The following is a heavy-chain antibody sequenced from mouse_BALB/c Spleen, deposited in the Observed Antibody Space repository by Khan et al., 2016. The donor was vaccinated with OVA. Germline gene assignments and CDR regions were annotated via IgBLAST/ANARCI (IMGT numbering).Heavy chain of an antibody. D-gene: IGHD6-1*01. CDR3: TRWGCAAFAY. J-gene: IGHJ3*01. V-gene: IGHV1S81*02. CDR1: GYTFTSYY. CDR2: INPSDGGT. Sequence: QVQLQQPGAELVKPGASVKLSCKASGYTFTSYYMYWVKQRPGQGLEWIGGINPSDGGTNFNEKFKSKATLTVDKSSSPAYMQLSSLTSADSAVYYCTRWGCAAFAYWGQGALVTVSA.